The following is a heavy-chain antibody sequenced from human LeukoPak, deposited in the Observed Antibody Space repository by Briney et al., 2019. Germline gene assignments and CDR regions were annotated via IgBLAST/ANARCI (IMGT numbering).Heavy chain of an antibody. J-gene: IGHJ6*02. D-gene: IGHD6-19*01. CDR1: RYTFTGYD. CDR3: ARILSSGWYGYYYYYGMDV. CDR2: MNPNSGNT. Sequence: ASVKVSCKASRYTFTGYDINWVRQATGQGLEWMGWMNPNSGNTGYAQKFQGRVTMTRNTSISTAYMELSSLRSEDTAVYYCARILSSGWYGYYYYYGMDVWGQGTTVTVSS. V-gene: IGHV1-8*01.